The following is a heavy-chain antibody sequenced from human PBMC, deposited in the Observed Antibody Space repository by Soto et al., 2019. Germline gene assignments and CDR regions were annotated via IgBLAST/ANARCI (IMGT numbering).Heavy chain of an antibody. CDR2: INAGNGNT. Sequence: QVQLVQSGAEVKKPGASVKVSCKASGYTFTSYAMHWVRQAPGQRLEWMGWINAGNGNTKYSQKFQGRVTITRDTSASTAYMELSSRRSEDTAVYYCARMAVTMVRGVIISRYYYFDYWGQGTLVTVSS. CDR1: GYTFTSYA. D-gene: IGHD3-10*01. J-gene: IGHJ4*02. V-gene: IGHV1-3*01. CDR3: ARMAVTMVRGVIISRYYYFDY.